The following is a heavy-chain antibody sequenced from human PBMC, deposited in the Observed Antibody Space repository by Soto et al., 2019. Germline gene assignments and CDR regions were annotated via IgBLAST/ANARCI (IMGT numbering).Heavy chain of an antibody. CDR3: AKDLQSYGDYDYYCYGMDV. V-gene: IGHV3-30*18. D-gene: IGHD4-17*01. J-gene: IGHJ6*02. CDR2: ISNDGTNK. CDR1: GFTFSTYG. Sequence: QVQLVESGGGEVQPGRSLTISCAASGFTFSTYGMHWVRQTPGKGLERVAVISNDGTNKFYSDSVKGRFNISRDNFKNTLTLQMNSLRADDTAVYSCAKDLQSYGDYDYYCYGMDVWGLGTRVTVSS.